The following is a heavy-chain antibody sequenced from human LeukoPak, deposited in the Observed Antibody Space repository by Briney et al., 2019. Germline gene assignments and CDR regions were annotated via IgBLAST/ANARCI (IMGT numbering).Heavy chain of an antibody. Sequence: EASVQVSCKASGGTFSSYAISWVRQAPGQGRAWMGGIIPIFGTANYAQKFQGRVTITADESTSTAYMELSSLRSEDTAVYYCARSFNVESGSSYFDYWGQGTLVTVSS. CDR1: GGTFSSYA. CDR2: IIPIFGTA. CDR3: ARSFNVESGSSYFDY. J-gene: IGHJ4*02. V-gene: IGHV1-69*01. D-gene: IGHD2-21*01.